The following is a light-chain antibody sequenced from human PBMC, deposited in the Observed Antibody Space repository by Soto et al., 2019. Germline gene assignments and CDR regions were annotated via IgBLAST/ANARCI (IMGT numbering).Light chain of an antibody. J-gene: IGKJ3*01. CDR1: QSVSSSY. CDR3: QLYGSSIFT. CDR2: GAS. V-gene: IGKV3-20*01. Sequence: EIVLTQSPGTLSLSPGERDTLSCRASQSVSSSYLAWYQQKPGQAPRLLIYGASSRATGIPDRFSGSGSGTSFTLTISRLEPDDFAVYYFQLYGSSIFTFAPGTKVDIK.